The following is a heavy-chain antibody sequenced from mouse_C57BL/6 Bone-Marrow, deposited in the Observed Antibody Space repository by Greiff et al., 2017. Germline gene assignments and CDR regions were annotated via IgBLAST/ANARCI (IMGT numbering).Heavy chain of an antibody. Sequence: DVQLVESGGGLVKPGGSLKLSCAASGFTFSDYGMHWVRQAPEKGLEWVAYISSGSSTIYYADTVKGRFTISRDNAKNTLFLQMTSLRSEDTAMYYCARRVTTDFDYWGQGTTLTVSS. CDR2: ISSGSSTI. CDR1: GFTFSDYG. V-gene: IGHV5-17*01. CDR3: ARRVTTDFDY. D-gene: IGHD2-2*01. J-gene: IGHJ2*01.